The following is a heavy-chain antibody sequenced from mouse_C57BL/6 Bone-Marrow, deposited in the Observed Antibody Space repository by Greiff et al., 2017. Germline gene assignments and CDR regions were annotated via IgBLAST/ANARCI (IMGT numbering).Heavy chain of an antibody. D-gene: IGHD2-3*01. CDR2: IWSGGST. CDR1: GFSLTSYG. V-gene: IGHV2-2*01. Sequence: VQLVESGPGLVQPSQSLSITCTVSGFSLTSYGVHWVRQSPGKGLEWLGVIWSGGSTDYNAAFISRLSISKDNSKSQVFFKMNSLQADDTAIYYCAREVDGYYVRYFDVWGTGTTVTVSS. CDR3: AREVDGYYVRYFDV. J-gene: IGHJ1*03.